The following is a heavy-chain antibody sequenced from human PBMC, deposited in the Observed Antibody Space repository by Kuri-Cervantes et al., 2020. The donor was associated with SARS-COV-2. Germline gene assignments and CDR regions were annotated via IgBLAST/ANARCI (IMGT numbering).Heavy chain of an antibody. J-gene: IGHJ4*02. CDR2: INWNGGST. D-gene: IGHD5-18*01. Sequence: GESLKISCAASGFTFDDYGMSWVRQAPGKGLEWVSGINWNGGSTGYADSVKGRFTISRDSSKSTVYLQMNSLRDEDTALYYCAKDTLTGHSHGNFDYWGQGTLVTVSS. CDR3: AKDTLTGHSHGNFDY. CDR1: GFTFDDYG. V-gene: IGHV3-20*04.